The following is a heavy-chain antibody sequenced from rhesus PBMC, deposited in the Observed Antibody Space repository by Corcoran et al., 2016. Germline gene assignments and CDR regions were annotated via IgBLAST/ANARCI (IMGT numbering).Heavy chain of an antibody. V-gene: IGHV1-198*02. J-gene: IGHJ4*01. CDR1: GFTFGSYA. CDR2: IIPLIGIT. D-gene: IGHD2-27*01. Sequence: QVQLVQSGAEVKKPGASVKVSCKTSGFTFGSYAISWVRQAPGQGLEWMGLIIPLIGITKYAETFQGRVTITADTSTSTAYLELSSLRSEDTAVYYCARDEYCGGIYCYAGFDYWGQGVLVTVSS. CDR3: ARDEYCGGIYCYAGFDY.